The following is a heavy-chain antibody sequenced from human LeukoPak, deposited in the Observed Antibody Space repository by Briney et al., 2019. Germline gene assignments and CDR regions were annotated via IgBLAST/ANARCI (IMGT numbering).Heavy chain of an antibody. D-gene: IGHD3-22*01. CDR1: GFTFSSFA. J-gene: IGHJ4*02. Sequence: GGSLRLSCAASGFTFSSFAMNWVRQAPGKGLEWVSAISGSGENTYYADSVKGRFTISRDNAKNSLYLQMNSLRAEDTAVYYCARDSYYYDSSGYPLDYWGQGTLVTVSS. CDR3: ARDSYYYDSSGYPLDY. V-gene: IGHV3-23*01. CDR2: ISGSGENT.